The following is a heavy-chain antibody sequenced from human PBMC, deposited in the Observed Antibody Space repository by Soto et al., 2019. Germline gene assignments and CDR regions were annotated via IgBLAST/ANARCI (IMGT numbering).Heavy chain of an antibody. CDR2: TYYRSKWYD. J-gene: IGHJ6*02. Sequence: SQTLSLTCAISGDSVSSNSAAWNWIRQSPSRGLEWLGRTYYRSKWYDDYAVSVKSRITINPDTSKNQFSLQLNSVTPEDTAVYYCARGAIAARPPYYYYYGMEVWGQGTTVTVSS. D-gene: IGHD6-6*01. V-gene: IGHV6-1*01. CDR3: ARGAIAARPPYYYYYGMEV. CDR1: GDSVSSNSAA.